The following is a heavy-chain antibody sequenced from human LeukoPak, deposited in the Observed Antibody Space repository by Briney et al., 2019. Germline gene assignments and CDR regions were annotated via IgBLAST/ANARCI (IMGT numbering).Heavy chain of an antibody. V-gene: IGHV3-21*04. J-gene: IGHJ4*02. CDR2: ISSSSSCI. CDR1: GFTFSSYS. D-gene: IGHD3-22*01. CDR3: ARGYYYDTSGYGSIFDY. Sequence: GGSLRLSCAASGFTFSSYSVNWVRQAPGKGLEWVSSISSSSSCIYYADSVKGRFTISRDNAKTSLYLQMNSLRAEDTAVYYCARGYYYDTSGYGSIFDYWGQGTLVTVSS.